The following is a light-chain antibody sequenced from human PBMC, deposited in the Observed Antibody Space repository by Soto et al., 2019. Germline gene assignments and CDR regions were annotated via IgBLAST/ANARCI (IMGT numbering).Light chain of an antibody. V-gene: IGLV2-14*03. Sequence: QSALTQPASVSGSPGQSIAISCTGTSNDIGGHDYVSWYQQHPGKAPKVMIYDVNHRPSGVSDRFSGSQSGYTASLTISGLQAEDEADYYCSSYTTSSSVIFGGGTKVTVL. CDR1: SNDIGGHDY. CDR3: SSYTTSSSVI. J-gene: IGLJ2*01. CDR2: DVN.